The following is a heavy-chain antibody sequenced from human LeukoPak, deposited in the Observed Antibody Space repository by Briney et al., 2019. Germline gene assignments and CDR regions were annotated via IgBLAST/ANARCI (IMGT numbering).Heavy chain of an antibody. J-gene: IGHJ4*02. V-gene: IGHV3-21*01. Sequence: GGSLRLSCAASGFMFGSFSMSWVRQAPGRGLEWVSSISSSGSVTYYADSVKGRFTASKDNARNSLHLQMNNLAVEDTATYFCARGQPDSGGHYYSCYFDYWGQGTPVTVSS. CDR1: GFMFGSFS. CDR3: ARGQPDSGGHYYSCYFDY. D-gene: IGHD3-22*01. CDR2: ISSSGSVT.